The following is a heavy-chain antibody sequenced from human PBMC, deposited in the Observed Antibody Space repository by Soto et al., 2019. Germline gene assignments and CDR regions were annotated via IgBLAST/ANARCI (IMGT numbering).Heavy chain of an antibody. V-gene: IGHV3-21*01. D-gene: IGHD3-9*01. Sequence: GRSLRLSCAASGFTFSSHSMNWVRQAPGKGLEWVSSISSSSSYIYYADSVKGRFTISRDNAKNSLYLQMNSLRAEDTAVYYCARVTYDILTGYYPDYWGQGTLVTVSS. CDR1: GFTFSSHS. CDR2: ISSSSSYI. CDR3: ARVTYDILTGYYPDY. J-gene: IGHJ4*02.